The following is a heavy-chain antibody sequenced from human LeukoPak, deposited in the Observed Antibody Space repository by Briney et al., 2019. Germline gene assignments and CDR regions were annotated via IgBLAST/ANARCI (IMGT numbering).Heavy chain of an antibody. CDR3: ARLTKDRYYYYYMDV. D-gene: IGHD1-1*01. CDR1: GGSIRSSSYY. Sequence: SETLSLTCTVSGGSIRSSSYYWGWIRQPPGKGLEWIGSISYSGSTYYNPSLKSRVTISVDTSRNQFSLKLSSVTAADTAVYYCARLTKDRYYYYYMDVWGKGTTVTISS. CDR2: ISYSGST. J-gene: IGHJ6*03. V-gene: IGHV4-39*01.